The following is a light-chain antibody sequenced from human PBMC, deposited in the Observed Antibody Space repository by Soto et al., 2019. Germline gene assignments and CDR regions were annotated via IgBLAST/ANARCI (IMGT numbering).Light chain of an antibody. Sequence: EIVMTQSPATLSVSPGERATLSCRASQSVSNNLAWYQQKPGQAPRLVIYGASTRATGIPARFTGSGSGTKFTLPISSLQSEDFAFYFCQQYDYWPWTFGQGTKV. CDR1: QSVSNN. J-gene: IGKJ1*01. CDR3: QQYDYWPWT. V-gene: IGKV3-15*01. CDR2: GAS.